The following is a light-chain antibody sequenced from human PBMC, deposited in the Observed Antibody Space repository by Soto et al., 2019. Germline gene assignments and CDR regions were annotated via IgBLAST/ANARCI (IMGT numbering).Light chain of an antibody. CDR3: CSYTSSSTYV. CDR2: EVS. J-gene: IGLJ1*01. CDR1: SSDVGSYNR. Sequence: ALAQPPSVSGSPGQSVTISCTGTSSDVGSYNRVSWYQQPPGTAPKLMIYEVSNRPSGVPDRFSGSKSGNTASLTISGLQAKDEADYYCCSYTSSSTYVFGTGTKVTVL. V-gene: IGLV2-18*02.